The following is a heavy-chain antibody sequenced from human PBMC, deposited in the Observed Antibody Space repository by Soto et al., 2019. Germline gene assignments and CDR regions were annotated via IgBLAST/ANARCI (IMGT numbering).Heavy chain of an antibody. CDR3: ARGTLGSSGWYLGGIRDYYYYGMDV. CDR2: IYYSGST. D-gene: IGHD6-19*01. V-gene: IGHV4-39*01. J-gene: IGHJ6*02. CDR1: GGSISSSSYY. Sequence: SETLSLTCTVSGGSISSSSYYWGWIRQPPGKGLEWIGSIYYSGSTYYNPSLKSRVTISVDTSKNQFSLKLSSVTAADTAVYYCARGTLGSSGWYLGGIRDYYYYGMDVWGQGTTVT.